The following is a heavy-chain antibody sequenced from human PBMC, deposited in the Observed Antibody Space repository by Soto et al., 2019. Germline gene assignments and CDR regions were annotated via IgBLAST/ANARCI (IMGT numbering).Heavy chain of an antibody. V-gene: IGHV1-69*13. D-gene: IGHD6-13*01. CDR3: AIPSPHSRVYYYYGMDV. CDR2: IIPIFGTA. CDR1: GGTFSSYA. J-gene: IGHJ6*02. Sequence: GASVKVSCKASGGTFSSYAISWVRQAPGQGLEWMGGIIPIFGTANYAQKFQGRVTITADESTSTAYMELSSLRSEDTAVYYCAIPSPHSRVYYYYGMDVWGQGTTVTVSS.